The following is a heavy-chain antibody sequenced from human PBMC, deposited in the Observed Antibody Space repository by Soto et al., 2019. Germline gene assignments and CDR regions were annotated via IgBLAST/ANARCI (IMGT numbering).Heavy chain of an antibody. J-gene: IGHJ6*02. V-gene: IGHV1-69*13. D-gene: IGHD2-15*01. CDR1: GGTFSSYA. CDR3: ARDCSGGSCYHYYGMDV. CDR2: IIPIFGTA. Sequence: SVMVSCKASGGTFSSYAISWVRQAPGQGLEWMGGIIPIFGTANYAQKFQGRVTITADESTSTAYMELSSLRSEDTAVYYCARDCSGGSCYHYYGMDVWGQGTTVTVSS.